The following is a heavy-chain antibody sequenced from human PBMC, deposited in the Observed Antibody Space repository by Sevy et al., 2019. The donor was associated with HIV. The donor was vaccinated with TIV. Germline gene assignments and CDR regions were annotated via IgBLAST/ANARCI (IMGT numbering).Heavy chain of an antibody. V-gene: IGHV4-4*02. CDR2: IYRSGST. D-gene: IGHD3-10*01. CDR1: GGSISSSYW. J-gene: IGHJ5*02. Sequence: SETLSLTCGVSGGSISSSYWWHWVRQPPGKGLEWIGEIYRSGSTNYNASLKSRVTISVDNSKNQFSLQLNSVTAADTAVYYCARGFDTPRGFDPWGQGTLVTVSS. CDR3: ARGFDTPRGFDP.